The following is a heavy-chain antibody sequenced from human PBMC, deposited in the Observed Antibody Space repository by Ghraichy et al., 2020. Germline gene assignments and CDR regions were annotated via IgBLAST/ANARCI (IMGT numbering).Heavy chain of an antibody. CDR3: ARVYVGYYNGLDV. V-gene: IGHV1-2*02. Sequence: ASVKVSCKASGYTFTGYFIHWVRQAPGQGLEWMGWINPNSGATNYAQKFQDRVTMTRDTSTSTAYMELSRLRSDDTAVYYCARVYVGYYNGLDVGRQGTTVSASS. CDR1: GYTFTGYF. CDR2: INPNSGAT. J-gene: IGHJ6*01. D-gene: IGHD2-8*01.